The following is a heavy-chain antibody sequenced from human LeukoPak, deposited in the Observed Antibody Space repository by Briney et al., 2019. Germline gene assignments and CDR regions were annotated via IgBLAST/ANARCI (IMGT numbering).Heavy chain of an antibody. J-gene: IGHJ4*02. CDR3: ARDKRTIFGIDY. CDR2: INTSGST. CDR1: GGSISSGDYY. Sequence: PSQTLSLTCTVSGGSISSGDYYWSWIRQPAGKGLEWIGRINTSGSTNYNPSLKSRVTMSVDTSKNQFSLKLSSVTAADTAMYYCARDKRTIFGIDYWGPRTLVTVSS. D-gene: IGHD3-3*01. V-gene: IGHV4-61*02.